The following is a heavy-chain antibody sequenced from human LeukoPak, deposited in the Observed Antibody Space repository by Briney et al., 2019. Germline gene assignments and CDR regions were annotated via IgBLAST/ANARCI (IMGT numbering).Heavy chain of an antibody. CDR1: GGTFSSYA. CDR2: IIPIFGTA. V-gene: IGHV1-69*05. CDR3: ARGLYSGSYYRSPRTNNWFDP. Sequence: ASVKVSCKASGGTFSSYAISWVRQAPGQGLEWMGGIIPIFGTANYAQKFQGRVTVTTDESTSTAYMELSSLRSEDTAVCYGARGLYSGSYYRSPRTNNWFDPWGQGTLVTVSS. D-gene: IGHD1-26*01. J-gene: IGHJ5*02.